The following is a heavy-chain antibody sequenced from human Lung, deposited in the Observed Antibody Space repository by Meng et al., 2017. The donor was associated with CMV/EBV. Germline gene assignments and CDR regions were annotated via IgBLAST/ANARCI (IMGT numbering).Heavy chain of an antibody. D-gene: IGHD3-3*01. V-gene: IGHV3-49*04. CDR1: GFTFSDYA. J-gene: IGHJ4*02. CDR2: IRSRAYGGTT. CDR3: VKEHLPVFGVGLPGDY. Sequence: GGSXRLSCTAYGFTFSDYAITWVRQAPGKGLEWVGLIRSRAYGGTTEYAASVRSRFTVSREDSNNIAYLQMNGLNTEDTAVYSCVKEHLPVFGVGLPGDYXGQGXLVTVSS.